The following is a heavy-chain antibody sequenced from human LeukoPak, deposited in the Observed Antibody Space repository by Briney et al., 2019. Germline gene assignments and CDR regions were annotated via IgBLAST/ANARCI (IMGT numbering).Heavy chain of an antibody. J-gene: IGHJ4*02. Sequence: ASVKVSSKASGYTFTVYYMHWVRQAPGQGGEWMGWINPNSGGTNYAQKFQGRVTMTRDTSISTANMELSRLTSDDTAVYYCARVNTTLDYWGQGTLVTASS. CDR1: GYTFTVYY. CDR3: ARVNTTLDY. CDR2: INPNSGGT. D-gene: IGHD1-14*01. V-gene: IGHV1-2*02.